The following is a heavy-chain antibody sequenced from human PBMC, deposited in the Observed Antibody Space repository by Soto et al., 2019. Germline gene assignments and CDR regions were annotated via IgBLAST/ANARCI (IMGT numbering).Heavy chain of an antibody. Sequence: SQTLSLTCTVSGGSISSYYWSWIRQPPGKGLEWIGYIYYSGSTNYNPSLKSRVTISVDTSKNQFSLKLSSVTAADTAVYYCARGAFVYYYYYMDVWGKGTTVTVSS. CDR1: GGSISSYY. V-gene: IGHV4-59*01. CDR2: IYYSGST. D-gene: IGHD1-26*01. CDR3: ARGAFVYYYYYMDV. J-gene: IGHJ6*03.